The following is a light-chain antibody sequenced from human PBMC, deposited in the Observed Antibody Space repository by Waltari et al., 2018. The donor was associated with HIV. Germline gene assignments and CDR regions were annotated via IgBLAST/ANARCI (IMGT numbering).Light chain of an antibody. CDR1: QSLVSRDGHTY. CDR3: MQGASWPYT. Sequence: DVVLTQSPLSLPVTLGQAASIPCEYSQSLVSRDGHTYVNWFQQRPGQSPRRLFYRVSNRDSGVADRFSGSGSDTNFTLGIGRVEAEDIATYYCMQGASWPYTFGPGTKLEIE. CDR2: RVS. J-gene: IGKJ2*01. V-gene: IGKV2-30*01.